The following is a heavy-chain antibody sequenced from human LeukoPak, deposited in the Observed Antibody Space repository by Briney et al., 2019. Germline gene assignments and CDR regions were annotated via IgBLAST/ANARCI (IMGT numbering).Heavy chain of an antibody. CDR2: IYHSGST. V-gene: IGHV4-59*02. CDR1: GGSVSSYY. D-gene: IGHD3-10*01. Sequence: SETLSLTCTVSGGSVSSYYWSWIRQPPGKGLEWIGEIYHSGSTNYNPSLKSRVTISVDKSKNQFSLKLSSVTAADTAVYYCARIGYGSGSHSIDYWGQGTLVTVSS. CDR3: ARIGYGSGSHSIDY. J-gene: IGHJ4*02.